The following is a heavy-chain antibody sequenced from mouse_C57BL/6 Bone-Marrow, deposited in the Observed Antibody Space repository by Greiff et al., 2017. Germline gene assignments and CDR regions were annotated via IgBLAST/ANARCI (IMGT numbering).Heavy chain of an antibody. Sequence: EVHLVESGGGLVQPGGSMKLSCAASGFTFSDAWMDWVRQSPEKGLEWVAEIRKKANNHATYYAESVKGRFTISRDDSKSSVSLQMISCRAEGTGIYYCATTVVVLPYWYLDVWGTGTTVTVSS. J-gene: IGHJ1*03. CDR3: ATTVVVLPYWYLDV. D-gene: IGHD1-1*01. V-gene: IGHV6-6*01. CDR1: GFTFSDAW. CDR2: IRKKANNHAT.